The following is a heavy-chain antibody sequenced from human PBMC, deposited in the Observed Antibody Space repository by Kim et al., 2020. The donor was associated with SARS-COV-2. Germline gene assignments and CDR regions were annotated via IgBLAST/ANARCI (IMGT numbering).Heavy chain of an antibody. Sequence: ADSVKGRFTISRDNSKKTLYLQMNSLRAEDTAVYYCAKDGLVGATTPFDYWGQGTLVTVSS. D-gene: IGHD1-26*01. CDR3: AKDGLVGATTPFDY. V-gene: IGHV3-23*01. J-gene: IGHJ4*02.